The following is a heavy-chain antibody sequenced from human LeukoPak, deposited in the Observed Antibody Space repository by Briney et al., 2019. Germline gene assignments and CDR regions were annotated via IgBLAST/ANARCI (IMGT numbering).Heavy chain of an antibody. V-gene: IGHV3-23*01. D-gene: IGHD3-16*01. CDR1: DVTLSTFT. CDR3: AKSGPLLWPID. Sequence: GGSLRLSCAASDVTLSTFTMHWVRQAPGKGLEWVSAISGSGGSTYYADSVKGRFTISRDNSKNTLYLQMNSLRAEDTAVYYCAKSGPLLWPIDWGQGTLVTVSS. CDR2: ISGSGGST. J-gene: IGHJ4*02.